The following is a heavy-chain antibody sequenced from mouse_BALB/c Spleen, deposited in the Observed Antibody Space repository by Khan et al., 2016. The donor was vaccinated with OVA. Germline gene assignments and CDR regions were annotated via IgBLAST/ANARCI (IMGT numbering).Heavy chain of an antibody. CDR1: GYGFSNYL. V-gene: IGHV1-80*01. CDR3: ARSGYNFFAY. J-gene: IGHJ3*01. Sequence: QVQLQQSGAELVRPGSSVKISCKASGYGFSNYLMNWVKQGPGQGLEWIGQIYPGDGNTNYNGQFKDKATLTVDKSSCKAYMQLSSLTSGDSAVYFCARSGYNFFAYWGQGTLVTISA. D-gene: IGHD2-14*01. CDR2: IYPGDGNT.